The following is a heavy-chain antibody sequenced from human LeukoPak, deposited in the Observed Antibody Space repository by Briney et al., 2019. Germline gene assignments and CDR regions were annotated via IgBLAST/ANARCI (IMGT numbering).Heavy chain of an antibody. CDR3: ARGRVAAAGPFDY. Sequence: SQTLSLTCTVSGGSISSYYWSWIRQPPGNGLEWIGYIYYSGSTNYNPSLKSRVTISVDTSKNQFSLKLSSVTAADTAVYYCARGRVAAAGPFDYWGQGTLVTVSS. J-gene: IGHJ4*02. CDR1: GGSISSYY. D-gene: IGHD6-13*01. V-gene: IGHV4-59*01. CDR2: IYYSGST.